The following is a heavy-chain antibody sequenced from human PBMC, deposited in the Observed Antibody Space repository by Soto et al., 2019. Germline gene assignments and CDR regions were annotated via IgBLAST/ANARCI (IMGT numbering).Heavy chain of an antibody. CDR2: IYPGDSDT. J-gene: IGHJ6*02. CDR1: GDRFTSYC. CDR3: ARHRYDFWSGYTSSHYYVMAV. Sequence: GVSLKIWCQVAGDRFTSYCIVWVRQLPGKGLEWMGIIYPGDSDTRYSPSFQGQVTTSADKSISTAYLQWSSLKASDTAMHYCARHRYDFWSGYTSSHYYVMAVWGQGTTVTV. D-gene: IGHD3-3*01. V-gene: IGHV5-51*01.